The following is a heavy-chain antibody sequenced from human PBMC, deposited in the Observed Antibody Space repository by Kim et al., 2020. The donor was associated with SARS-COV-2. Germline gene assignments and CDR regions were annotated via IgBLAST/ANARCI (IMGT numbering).Heavy chain of an antibody. D-gene: IGHD2-2*01. CDR1: GYTFNSYY. Sequence: ASVKVSCKASGYTFNSYYMHWVRQAPGQGLEWMGIINPSGGSTSYAQKLQGRVTMTRDTATSTVYMELSSLRSEDTAGYYCAKNIVVVQAARAWYYYGMDAWGPGTTLTVSS. CDR2: INPSGGST. CDR3: AKNIVVVQAARAWYYYGMDA. V-gene: IGHV1-46*02. J-gene: IGHJ6*02.